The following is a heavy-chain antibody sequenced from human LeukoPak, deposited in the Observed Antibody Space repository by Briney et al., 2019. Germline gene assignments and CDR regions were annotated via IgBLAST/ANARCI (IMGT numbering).Heavy chain of an antibody. CDR3: ARWVPAVVVPAATDHYYYYYYMDV. CDR1: GYTFTSYD. Sequence: ASVKVSCKASGYTFTSYDINWVRQATGQGREWMGWMNPNSGNTGYAQKFQGRVTMTRNTSISTAYMELSSLRSEDTAVYYCARWVPAVVVPAATDHYYYYYYMDVWGKGTKVTVSS. CDR2: MNPNSGNT. J-gene: IGHJ6*03. V-gene: IGHV1-8*01. D-gene: IGHD2-2*01.